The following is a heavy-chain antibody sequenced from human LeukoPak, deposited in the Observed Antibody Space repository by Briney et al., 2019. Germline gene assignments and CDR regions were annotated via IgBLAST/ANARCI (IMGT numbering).Heavy chain of an antibody. CDR2: IIPIFGIA. CDR1: GGAFSSYA. D-gene: IGHD2-2*01. Sequence: SVKVSCKASGGAFSSYAISWVRQAPGQGLEWMGRIIPIFGIANYAQKFQGRVTITADKSTSTAYMELSSLRSEDTAVYYCARDYAVGSHVHYYYYYGMDVWGQGTTVTVSS. V-gene: IGHV1-69*04. J-gene: IGHJ6*02. CDR3: ARDYAVGSHVHYYYYYGMDV.